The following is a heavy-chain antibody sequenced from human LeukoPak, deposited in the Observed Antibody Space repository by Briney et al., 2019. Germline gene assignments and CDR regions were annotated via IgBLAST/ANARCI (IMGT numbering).Heavy chain of an antibody. V-gene: IGHV3-74*01. CDR2: INSDGSST. Sequence: GGSLRLSCAASGFTFSSYWMHWVRQAPGKGLVWVSRINSDGSSTSYADSVKGRFTISRDNSKNTLYLQMNNLRTEDTAVYFCARSWKLLQNFDSWGQGTLVTVSS. CDR1: GFTFSSYW. CDR3: ARSWKLLQNFDS. D-gene: IGHD1-26*01. J-gene: IGHJ4*02.